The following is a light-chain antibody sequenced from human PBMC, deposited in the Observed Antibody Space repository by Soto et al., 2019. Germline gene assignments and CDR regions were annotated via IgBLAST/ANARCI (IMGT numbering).Light chain of an antibody. CDR3: QQRSSWPPAFT. J-gene: IGKJ2*01. CDR2: DAS. V-gene: IGKV3-11*01. Sequence: EIVLTQSPATLSLSPGERATLSCRASQSVGSFLAWYHQKPGQAPRLLISDASNRATGIPARFSGSGSGTDCTLTISSLEPEDFAFYYCQQRSSWPPAFTFGQGTKLEIK. CDR1: QSVGSF.